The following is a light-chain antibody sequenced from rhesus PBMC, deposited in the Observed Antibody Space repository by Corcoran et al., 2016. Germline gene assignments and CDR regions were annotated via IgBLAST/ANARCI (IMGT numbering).Light chain of an antibody. CDR2: DAS. J-gene: IGKJ1*01. CDR1: QGISKY. V-gene: IGKV1-25*01. Sequence: DIQMTQSPSSLSASVGDTVTITCQASQGISKYLAWYQQKPGKAPKLLIYDASTLKSGVPSRFSGSGSGTEFTLTTSSLQPEDFATDYCQQHDSYPRTFGQGTKVEIK. CDR3: QQHDSYPRT.